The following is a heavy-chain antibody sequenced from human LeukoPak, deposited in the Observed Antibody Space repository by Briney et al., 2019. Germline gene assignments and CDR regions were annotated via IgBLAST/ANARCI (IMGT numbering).Heavy chain of an antibody. J-gene: IGHJ6*02. D-gene: IGHD4-17*01. Sequence: PSETLSLTCAVSGGSISSSNWWSWVRQPPGKGLEWIGEIYHSGSTNYNPSLKSRVTISVDKSKNQFSLKLSSVTAADTAVYYCAGSYGDYYYGMDVWGQGTTVTVSS. CDR2: IYHSGST. V-gene: IGHV4-4*02. CDR1: GGSISSSNW. CDR3: AGSYGDYYYGMDV.